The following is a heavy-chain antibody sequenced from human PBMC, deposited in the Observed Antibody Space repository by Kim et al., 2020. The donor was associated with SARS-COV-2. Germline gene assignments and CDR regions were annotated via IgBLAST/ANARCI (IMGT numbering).Heavy chain of an antibody. D-gene: IGHD3-10*01. Sequence: SETLSLTCAVYGGSFSGYYWSWIRQPPGKGLEWIGEINHSGSTNYNPSLKSRVTISVDTSKNQFSLKLSSVTAADTAVYYCARGPFSLWFGEYYGMDVWGQGTTVTVSS. J-gene: IGHJ6*02. CDR1: GGSFSGYY. CDR2: INHSGST. V-gene: IGHV4-34*01. CDR3: ARGPFSLWFGEYYGMDV.